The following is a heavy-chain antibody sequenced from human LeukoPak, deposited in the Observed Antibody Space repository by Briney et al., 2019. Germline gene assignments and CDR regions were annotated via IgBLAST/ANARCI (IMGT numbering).Heavy chain of an antibody. CDR3: VRDWELRYSQGGFDY. CDR2: IIPIFGTT. J-gene: IGHJ4*02. V-gene: IGHV1-69*13. Sequence: AASVKVSCKASGGTFSNYAIIWVRQAPGQGLRWMGGIIPIFGTTNYAQKFQGRVTITADESTSTAYMELSRLTSDDTAVYFCVRDWELRYSQGGFDYWGQGTLVTVSS. D-gene: IGHD3-9*01. CDR1: GGTFSNYA.